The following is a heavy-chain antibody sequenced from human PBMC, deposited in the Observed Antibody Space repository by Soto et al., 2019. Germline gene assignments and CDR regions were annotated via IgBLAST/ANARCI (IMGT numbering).Heavy chain of an antibody. J-gene: IGHJ5*02. Sequence: EVQLVESGGGVVRPGGSLRVTCTASGFTFDNYGMSWVRQGPGKGLEWVAGINLSGGRTGYADSVKGLFTISRDNAKNSLYLQMSSLRAEDTAFYYCAREEEASAGTKWFDPWGQGTLVTVSS. D-gene: IGHD6-13*01. V-gene: IGHV3-20*04. CDR1: GFTFDNYG. CDR2: INLSGGRT. CDR3: AREEEASAGTKWFDP.